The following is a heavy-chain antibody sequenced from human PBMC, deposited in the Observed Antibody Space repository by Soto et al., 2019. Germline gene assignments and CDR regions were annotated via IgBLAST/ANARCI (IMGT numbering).Heavy chain of an antibody. CDR2: ISSSSSYI. D-gene: IGHD2-21*02. CDR1: GFTFSSYS. Sequence: GGSLRLSCAASGFTFSSYSMNWVRQAPGKGLEWVSSISSSSSYIYYADSAKGRFTISRDNAKNSLYLQMNSLRAEDTAVYYCASESVFQRDRNAFDIWGQGTMVTVSS. V-gene: IGHV3-21*01. J-gene: IGHJ3*02. CDR3: ASESVFQRDRNAFDI.